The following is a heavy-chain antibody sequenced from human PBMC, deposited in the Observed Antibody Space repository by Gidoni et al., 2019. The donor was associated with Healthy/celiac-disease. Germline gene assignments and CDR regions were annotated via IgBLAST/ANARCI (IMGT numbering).Heavy chain of an antibody. Sequence: QVQLQQWGAGMLKPSATLSRTCTVYSGSFSGYYWSWIRQPPGKGLEWIGEINHSGSTHYNPSLESRVTISVDTSKNPFSLKLISVTAADTAEYYCARGTTRYNWNYGGFTHWGQGSLVTVSS. V-gene: IGHV4-34*01. CDR3: ARGTTRYNWNYGGFTH. CDR2: INHSGST. D-gene: IGHD1-7*01. CDR1: SGSFSGYY. J-gene: IGHJ4*02.